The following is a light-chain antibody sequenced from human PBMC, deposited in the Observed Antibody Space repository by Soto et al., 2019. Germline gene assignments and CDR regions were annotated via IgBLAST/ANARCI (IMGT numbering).Light chain of an antibody. J-gene: IGKJ1*01. CDR3: LPDYNYPRT. V-gene: IGKV1-6*01. Sequence: AIQMTQSAASLSASVGDIGTITCRASQGSRNDLGWYQQKQGKAPKLLIYAASSLQSGVPSRFSGSGSGTDFTLTISSLQPEDFATYYCLPDYNYPRTFGQGTKVDI. CDR2: AAS. CDR1: QGSRND.